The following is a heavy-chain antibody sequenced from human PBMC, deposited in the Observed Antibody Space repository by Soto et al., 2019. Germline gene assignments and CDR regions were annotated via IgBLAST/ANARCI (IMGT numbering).Heavy chain of an antibody. Sequence: QVQVVESGGGVVQPGRSLRLSCVVSGVSFSSYGMHWVRQAPGKGLEWVASIWHDGRYEFHADAVKGRFAISRDNSKNSVYVQMNSLRVEDTAMYYCATEGGVGYGSSGGAVWGQGTLVTVSS. CDR1: GVSFSSYG. D-gene: IGHD6-13*01. CDR3: ATEGGVGYGSSGGAV. V-gene: IGHV3-33*01. J-gene: IGHJ4*02. CDR2: IWHDGRYE.